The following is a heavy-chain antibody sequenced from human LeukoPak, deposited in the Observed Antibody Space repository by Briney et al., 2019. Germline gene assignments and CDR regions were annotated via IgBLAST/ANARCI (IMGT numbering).Heavy chain of an antibody. CDR3: ARAPITSPFYLDY. Sequence: GGSLRLSCTASGFAFDEHGMSWVRQVPGKGLEWVSGINWSGGSTGYADPLRGRFTISRDNAKNSLYLQMDSLRAEDTALYYCARAPITSPFYLDYRGQGTLVTVSS. D-gene: IGHD2-2*01. V-gene: IGHV3-20*04. CDR1: GFAFDEHG. CDR2: INWSGGST. J-gene: IGHJ4*02.